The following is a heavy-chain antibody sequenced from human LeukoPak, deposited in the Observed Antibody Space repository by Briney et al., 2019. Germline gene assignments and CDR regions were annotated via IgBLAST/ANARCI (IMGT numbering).Heavy chain of an antibody. V-gene: IGHV1-2*02. D-gene: IGHD2-2*02. Sequence: ASVKVSCKASGYTFTGYYMHWVRQAPGQGLEWMGWINPNSGGTNYAQKFQGRVTMTRDTSISTAYMELSRLRSDDTAVYYCARAGRYCSSTSCYTGDYWGRGTLVTVSS. CDR3: ARAGRYCSSTSCYTGDY. J-gene: IGHJ4*02. CDR1: GYTFTGYY. CDR2: INPNSGGT.